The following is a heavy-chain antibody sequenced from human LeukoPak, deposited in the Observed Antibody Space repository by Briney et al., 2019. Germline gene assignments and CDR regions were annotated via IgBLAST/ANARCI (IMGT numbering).Heavy chain of an antibody. CDR1: GFTFSSYA. CDR2: ISYDGSNK. V-gene: IGHV3-30*04. J-gene: IGHJ4*02. Sequence: GGSLRLSCAASGFTFSSYAMHWVRQAPGRGLEGVAVISYDGSNKYYADSVKGRFTISRDNSKNTLYLQMNSLRAEDTAVYYCARDYGDYLSGTTHFDYWGQGTLVTVSS. CDR3: ARDYGDYLSGTTHFDY. D-gene: IGHD4-17*01.